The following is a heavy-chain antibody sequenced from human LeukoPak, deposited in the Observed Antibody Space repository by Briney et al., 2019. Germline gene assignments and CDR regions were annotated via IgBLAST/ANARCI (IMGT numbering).Heavy chain of an antibody. CDR3: ARQISDYYYYYIDV. CDR1: GGSISSNY. Sequence: SETLSLTXTVSGGSISSNYWGWIRQTPGKGLEWIGTIYYSGTTYYNPSLESRATISEDTSKNQFSLTLRSVTAADTAVYYCARQISDYYYYYIDVWGKGTTVTVSS. V-gene: IGHV4-39*01. CDR2: IYYSGTT. J-gene: IGHJ6*03. D-gene: IGHD3-10*01.